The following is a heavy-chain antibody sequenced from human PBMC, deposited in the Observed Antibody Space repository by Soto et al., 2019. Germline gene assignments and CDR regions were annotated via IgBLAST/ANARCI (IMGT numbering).Heavy chain of an antibody. J-gene: IGHJ6*02. D-gene: IGHD3-3*01. CDR2: IYYSGTT. Sequence: SETLSLTCTVSGGSISSGDYYWSWIRQPPGKGLEWIGYIYYSGTTYYNPPLKSRVTISVDTSKCQFSLKLSSVTAADTAVYYCAREDFGIVDYYYYGMDVWGQGTTVTV. V-gene: IGHV4-30-4*01. CDR1: GGSISSGDYY. CDR3: AREDFGIVDYYYYGMDV.